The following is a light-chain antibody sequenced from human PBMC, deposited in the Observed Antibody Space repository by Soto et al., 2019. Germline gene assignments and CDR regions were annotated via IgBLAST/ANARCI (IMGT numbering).Light chain of an antibody. CDR1: QGISNY. J-gene: IGKJ3*01. CDR3: QKNNDAPRV. Sequence: DSEMTQSPSSLSASVGDRVTITCGASQGISNYLAWYQQKPGKVTKLLIYAASTLQSGVPCRFSGSGSGTDFTLTISRLQPEDVATNYYQKNNDAPRVFGHGTKVDIK. CDR2: AAS. V-gene: IGKV1-27*01.